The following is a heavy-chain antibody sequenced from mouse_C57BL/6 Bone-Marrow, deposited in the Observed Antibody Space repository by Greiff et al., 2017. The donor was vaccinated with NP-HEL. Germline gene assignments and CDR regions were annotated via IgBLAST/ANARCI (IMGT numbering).Heavy chain of an antibody. CDR1: GYAFSSSW. J-gene: IGHJ2*01. V-gene: IGHV1-82*01. CDR2: IYPGDGDT. D-gene: IGHD2-1*01. CDR3: ARRGNYNY. Sequence: QVQLKESGPELVKPGASVKISCKASGYAFSSSWMNWVKQRPGKGLEWIGRIYPGDGDTNYNGKFKGKATLTADKSSSTAYMELRSLTSEDSAVYFCARRGNYNYWGRGTALTVTA.